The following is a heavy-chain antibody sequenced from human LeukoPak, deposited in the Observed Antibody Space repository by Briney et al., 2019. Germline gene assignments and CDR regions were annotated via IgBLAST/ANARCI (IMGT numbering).Heavy chain of an antibody. CDR3: ARVGVGVSTFFDY. Sequence: ASVMVSCKASGYSFTTNYIHWVRQAPGQGLEWMGMINPRGGSTSYAQKFQGRLTMTRDTSTGTVYMELSSLRSEDTAVYYCARVGVGVSTFFDYWGQGTLVTVSS. D-gene: IGHD1-26*01. V-gene: IGHV1-46*01. CDR2: INPRGGST. CDR1: GYSFTTNY. J-gene: IGHJ4*02.